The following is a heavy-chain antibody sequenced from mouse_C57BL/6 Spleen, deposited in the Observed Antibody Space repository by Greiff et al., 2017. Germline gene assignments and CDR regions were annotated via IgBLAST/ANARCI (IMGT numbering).Heavy chain of an antibody. CDR2: IDPETGGT. Sequence: VQVVESGAELVRPGASVTLSCKASGYTFTDYEMHWVKQTPVHGLEWIGAIDPETGGTDYNQKFKGKAILTADKSSSTAYMELRSLTSEDSAVYYCTRKTTVVARYFDVWGTGTTVTVSS. D-gene: IGHD1-1*01. J-gene: IGHJ1*03. CDR3: TRKTTVVARYFDV. V-gene: IGHV1-15*01. CDR1: GYTFTDYE.